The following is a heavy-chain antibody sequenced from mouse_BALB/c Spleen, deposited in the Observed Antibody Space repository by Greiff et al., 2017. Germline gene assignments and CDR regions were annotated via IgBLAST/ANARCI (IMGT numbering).Heavy chain of an antibody. CDR1: EYEFPSHD. Sequence: EVMLVESGGGLVQPGESLKLSCESNEYEFPSHDMSWVRKTPEKRLELVAAINSDGGSTYYPDTMERRFIISRDNTKKTLYLQMSSLRSEDTALYYCARHGNYGYDGHAMDYWGQGTSVTVSS. V-gene: IGHV5-2*01. CDR2: INSDGGST. J-gene: IGHJ4*01. D-gene: IGHD2-2*01. CDR3: ARHGNYGYDGHAMDY.